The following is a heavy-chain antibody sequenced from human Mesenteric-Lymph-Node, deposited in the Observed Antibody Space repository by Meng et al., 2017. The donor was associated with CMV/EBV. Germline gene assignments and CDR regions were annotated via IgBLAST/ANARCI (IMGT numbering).Heavy chain of an antibody. D-gene: IGHD3-16*01. CDR3: ARGTGITFGGVDFDY. V-gene: IGHV1-46*01. CDR1: GYTFTSYY. J-gene: IGHJ4*02. CDR2: INPSGGST. Sequence: SGYTFTSYYMQWVRQAPGQGLEWMGIINPSGGSTSYAQKFQGRVTMTRDTSTSTVYMELSSLRSEDTAVYYCARGTGITFGGVDFDYWGQGTLVTVSS.